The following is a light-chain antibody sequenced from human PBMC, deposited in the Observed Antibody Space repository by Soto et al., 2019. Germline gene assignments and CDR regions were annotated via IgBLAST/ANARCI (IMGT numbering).Light chain of an antibody. Sequence: SALTQPRSVSGSPGQSVTISCTGTSSDIGAYNFVSWYQQHPDKAPKLMIYDVIKRPSGVPDRFSGSKSGNTASLTIYGLQAEDEADYYCCSYAGSYTHVFGTGTKATVL. CDR1: SSDIGAYNF. V-gene: IGLV2-11*01. CDR2: DVI. J-gene: IGLJ1*01. CDR3: CSYAGSYTHV.